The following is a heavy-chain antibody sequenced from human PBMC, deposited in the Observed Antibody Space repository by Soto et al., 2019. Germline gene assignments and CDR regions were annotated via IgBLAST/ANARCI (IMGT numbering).Heavy chain of an antibody. CDR2: TDPSDSSA. CDR1: GYGFTGYW. CDR3: ARHSRGAAAGKYDY. J-gene: IGHJ4*02. V-gene: IGHV5-10-1*03. D-gene: IGHD6-13*01. Sequence: EVQLVQSGAEVQKPGESLRIACKGSGYGFTGYWISWVRQMPGKGLEWMGNTDPSDSSANYSPSFQGHVTISADKSISTAYLQWSTLKASDTAMYYCARHSRGAAAGKYDYWGQGTLVTVFS.